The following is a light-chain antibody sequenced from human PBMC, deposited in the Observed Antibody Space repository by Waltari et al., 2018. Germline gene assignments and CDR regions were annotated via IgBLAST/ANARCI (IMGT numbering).Light chain of an antibody. J-gene: IGLJ2*01. Sequence: QSVLTQPPSVSGAPGQRVSIPCPGSGSNLGAGYAVHWYQQHPGKAPKLLIYGTSTRPPGVPDRFFGSQSGTSASLAITALQAEDEAEYYCQSYDTSLSVVFGGGTKLTVL. CDR3: QSYDTSLSVV. V-gene: IGLV1-40*01. CDR1: GSNLGAGYA. CDR2: GTS.